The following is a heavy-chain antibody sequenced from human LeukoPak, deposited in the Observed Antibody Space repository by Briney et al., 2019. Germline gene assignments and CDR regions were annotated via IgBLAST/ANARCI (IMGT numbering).Heavy chain of an antibody. CDR1: GFTFSGHS. D-gene: IGHD5-18*01. V-gene: IGHV3-48*01. J-gene: IGHJ4*02. CDR3: ARPNRGYSYAHFDY. CDR2: ISSSSTTI. Sequence: PGGSLRLSCAASGFTFSGHSMDWVRQAPGKGLEWVSYISSSSTTIYYADSVKGRFTISRDNAKNSLYLQMNSLRAGDTAVYYCARPNRGYSYAHFDYWGQGTLVTVSS.